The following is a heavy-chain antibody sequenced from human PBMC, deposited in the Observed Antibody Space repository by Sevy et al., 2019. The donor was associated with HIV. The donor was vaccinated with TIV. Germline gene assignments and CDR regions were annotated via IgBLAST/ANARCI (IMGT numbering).Heavy chain of an antibody. D-gene: IGHD3-3*01. CDR3: ARGFSNGLTWGMDV. CDR2: MYYSEESSEES. V-gene: IGHV4-59*01. CDR1: GGSISSYY. Sequence: SETLSLICSVSGGSISSYYWSWIRQPPGKGLEWIGYMYYSEESSEESRYNPSLKSRVTISVDTSKNQFSLNLSSVTAADTAVYYCARGFSNGLTWGMDVWGQGTTVTVS. J-gene: IGHJ6*02.